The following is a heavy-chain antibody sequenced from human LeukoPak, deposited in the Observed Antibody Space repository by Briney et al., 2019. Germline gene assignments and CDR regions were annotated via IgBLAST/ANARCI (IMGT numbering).Heavy chain of an antibody. CDR2: IYYSGST. Sequence: KPSETLSLTCTVSGGSISSRSYYWGWIRQPPGKGLEWIGSIYYSGSTYYNPSLKSRVTISVYTSKNQFSLKLSSVTAADTAVYYCARVPGGALNWFDPWGQGTLVTVSS. CDR3: ARVPGGALNWFDP. J-gene: IGHJ5*02. V-gene: IGHV4-39*01. CDR1: GGSISSRSYY. D-gene: IGHD1-1*01.